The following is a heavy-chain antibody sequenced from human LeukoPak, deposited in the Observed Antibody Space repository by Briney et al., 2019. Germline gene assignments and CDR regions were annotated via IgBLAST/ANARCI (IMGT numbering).Heavy chain of an antibody. CDR1: GFTVSSNY. CDR2: IKSKTEGETT. J-gene: IGHJ4*02. Sequence: GGSLRLSCAASGFTVSSNYMSWVRQAPGKGLEWVGRIKSKTEGETTDYAAPVRGRFSVSRDDSKNTLYLQMNSLKTEDTAVYYCSTTSTGIIKWGQGTLVTVSS. V-gene: IGHV3-15*01. D-gene: IGHD1-1*01. CDR3: STTSTGIIK.